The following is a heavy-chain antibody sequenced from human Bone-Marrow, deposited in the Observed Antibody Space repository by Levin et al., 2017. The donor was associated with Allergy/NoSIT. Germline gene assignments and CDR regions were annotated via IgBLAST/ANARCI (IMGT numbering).Heavy chain of an antibody. Sequence: SVKVSCKASGDSFSSYAISWLRQAPGQGLEWMGGIIPIFGSTNYSPKFQGRVIITADKSTITAYMELSSLTSEDTAIYYCARDPFSSGFYYPYYFDSWGQGTLVTVSS. CDR1: GDSFSSYA. CDR2: IIPIFGST. CDR3: ARDPFSSGFYYPYYFDS. V-gene: IGHV1-69*06. D-gene: IGHD3-22*01. J-gene: IGHJ4*02.